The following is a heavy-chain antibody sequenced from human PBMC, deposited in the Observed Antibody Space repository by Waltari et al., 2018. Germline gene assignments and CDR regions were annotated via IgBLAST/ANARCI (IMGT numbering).Heavy chain of an antibody. J-gene: IGHJ6*03. CDR2: IHYSGTT. CDR1: GFSISSGYF. D-gene: IGHD5-18*01. CDR3: AREGDTYGSYHSYHYYIHV. Sequence: QVYLQESGPGLVKPSETLSLTCNVSGFSISSGYFWGWIRQPPGKGLEWIGSIHYSGTTYSNPSLRSRVTISEDTSKNQFSLNLTSVTAADTGIYFCAREGDTYGSYHSYHYYIHVWGTWTTVTVSS. V-gene: IGHV4-38-2*02.